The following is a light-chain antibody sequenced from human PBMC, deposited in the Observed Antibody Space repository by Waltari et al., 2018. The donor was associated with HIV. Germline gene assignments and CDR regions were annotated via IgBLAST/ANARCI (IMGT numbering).Light chain of an antibody. J-gene: IGLJ2*01. V-gene: IGLV1-40*01. CDR2: ANA. CDR1: SSNIGAGYD. Sequence: QSVLTQPPSVSGAPGQRVTISCTGTSSNIGAGYDVHWYQQLPGTAPKLLIYANAHRPSGVPNRFSVSKSATSASLAITGLQAEDEADYFCQSYNSSLGAYVVFGGGTKLTVL. CDR3: QSYNSSLGAYVV.